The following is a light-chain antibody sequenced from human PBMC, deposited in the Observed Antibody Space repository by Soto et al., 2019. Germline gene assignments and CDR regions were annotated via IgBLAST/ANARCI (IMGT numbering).Light chain of an antibody. CDR3: QVYGRAPWT. CDR1: QSVSSN. J-gene: IGKJ1*01. Sequence: MTQSPSSLSASVGDRVTITCRASQSVSSNLAWYQQKPGQAPRLLIYGASTRATGIPARFSGSGSGTDFTLTISRLEPEDFAVYYCQVYGRAPWTFGQGTKVDIK. V-gene: IGKV3-15*01. CDR2: GAS.